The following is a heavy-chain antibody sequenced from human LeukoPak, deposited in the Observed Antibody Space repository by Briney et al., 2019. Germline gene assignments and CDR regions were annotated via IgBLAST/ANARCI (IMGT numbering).Heavy chain of an antibody. CDR3: ARDLGLRLGELSPMY. CDR2: ISAYNGNT. J-gene: IGHJ4*02. V-gene: IGHV1-18*01. CDR1: GYTFTSYG. D-gene: IGHD3-16*02. Sequence: ALVKVSCKVSGYTFTSYGISWVRQAPGQGLEWMGWISAYNGNTNYAQKLQGRVTMTTDTSTSTAYMELRSLRSDDTAVYYCARDLGLRLGELSPMYWGQGTLVTVSS.